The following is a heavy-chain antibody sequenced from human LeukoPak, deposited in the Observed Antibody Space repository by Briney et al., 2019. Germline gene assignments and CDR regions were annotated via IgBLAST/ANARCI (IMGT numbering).Heavy chain of an antibody. CDR1: GGSFSGYY. CDR2: INHSGST. V-gene: IGHV4-34*01. J-gene: IGHJ4*02. Sequence: SETLSLTCAVYGGSFSGYYWSWIRQPPGKGLEWIGEINHSGSTNYNPSLKSRVTISVDTSKNQFSLKLSSVTAADTAVYYCARAPRVLFDYCSQGTLVTVSS. CDR3: ARAPRVLFDY.